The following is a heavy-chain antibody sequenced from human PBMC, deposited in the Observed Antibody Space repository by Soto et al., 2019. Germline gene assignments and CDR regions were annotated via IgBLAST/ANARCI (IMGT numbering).Heavy chain of an antibody. Sequence: QVQLQESGPGLVKPSQTLSLTCTVSGGSISSDYYCWSWIRQSPEKGLEWIGHIYNSVKNYSNPSCSSRVTISVATSKINFSLKLSSVTAADTAVYYCARGPSGDKVDNWGQGTLVTVSS. CDR3: ARGPSGDKVDN. J-gene: IGHJ4*02. D-gene: IGHD7-27*01. V-gene: IGHV4-30-4*01. CDR2: IYNSVKN. CDR1: GGSISSDYYC.